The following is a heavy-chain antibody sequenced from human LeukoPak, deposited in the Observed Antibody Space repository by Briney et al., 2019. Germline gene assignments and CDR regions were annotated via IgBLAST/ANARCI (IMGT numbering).Heavy chain of an antibody. V-gene: IGHV3-48*04. J-gene: IGHJ6*03. CDR2: ISSSSSTI. CDR1: GFTFSSYS. CDR3: ARERSYDFWSGYYYYYYMDV. D-gene: IGHD3-3*01. Sequence: GGSLRLSCGASGFTFSSYSMNWVRQAPGKGLEWVSYISSSSSTIYYADSVKGRFTISRDNAKNSLYLQMNSLRAEDTAVYYCARERSYDFWSGYYYYYYMDVWGKGTTVPVS.